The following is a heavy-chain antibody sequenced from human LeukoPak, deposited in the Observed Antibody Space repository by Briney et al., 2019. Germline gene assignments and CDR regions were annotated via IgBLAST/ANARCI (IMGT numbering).Heavy chain of an antibody. J-gene: IGHJ1*01. CDR1: GFTFSTYS. D-gene: IGHD6-19*01. Sequence: QPGGSLRLSCAASGFTFSTYSMNWVRQAPGKGLEWVSYISSSSTTIYYADSVKGRFTISRDNAKNSLYLQMNSLRAEDTAVYYCARDRHSSGWFSGQHWGQGTLVIVSS. CDR2: ISSSSTTI. V-gene: IGHV3-48*01. CDR3: ARDRHSSGWFSGQH.